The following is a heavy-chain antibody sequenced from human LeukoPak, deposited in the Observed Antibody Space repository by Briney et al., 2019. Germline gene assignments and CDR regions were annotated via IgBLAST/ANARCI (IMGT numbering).Heavy chain of an antibody. CDR1: GGSLSSGGYS. D-gene: IGHD3-10*01. Sequence: SETLSLTCAVSGGSLSSGGYSWSWIRQPPGKGLEWIGYIYHSGSTYYNPSLKSRVTISVDRSKNQFSLKLSSVTAADTAVYYCARAGGEYYYGSGSYKQGSNWFDPWGQGTLVAVSS. V-gene: IGHV4-30-2*01. CDR2: IYHSGST. CDR3: ARAGGEYYYGSGSYKQGSNWFDP. J-gene: IGHJ5*02.